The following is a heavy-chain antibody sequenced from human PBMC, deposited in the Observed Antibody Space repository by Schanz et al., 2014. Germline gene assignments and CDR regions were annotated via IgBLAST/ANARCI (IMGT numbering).Heavy chain of an antibody. D-gene: IGHD3-9*01. Sequence: EVQLVESGGGLVQPGGSLKLSCAASGFNINNNYMTWVRQAPGKGLEWVSVSNIGGNTYYADSVKGRFIISRDNSKNTLYLQMNSLRREDTAVYFCARGENLDILTGWGQGTLVTVSS. CDR1: GFNINNNY. CDR3: ARGENLDILTG. J-gene: IGHJ4*02. V-gene: IGHV3-53*04. CDR2: SNIGGNT.